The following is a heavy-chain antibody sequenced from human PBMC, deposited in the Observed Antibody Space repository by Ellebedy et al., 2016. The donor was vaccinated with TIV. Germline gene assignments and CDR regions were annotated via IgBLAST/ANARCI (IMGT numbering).Heavy chain of an antibody. J-gene: IGHJ4*02. CDR2: ISAYNGNT. D-gene: IGHD3-3*01. Sequence: AASVKVSCKASGYTFTSYGISWVRQAPGHGLEWMGWISAYNGNTNYAQKLQGRVTMTTDTATSTAYMELRSLRSDDTAVYYCARSAVESRSDYWGQGTLVTVSS. V-gene: IGHV1-18*01. CDR3: ARSAVESRSDY. CDR1: GYTFTSYG.